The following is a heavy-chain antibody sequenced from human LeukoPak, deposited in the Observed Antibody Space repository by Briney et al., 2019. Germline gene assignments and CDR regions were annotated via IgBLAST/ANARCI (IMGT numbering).Heavy chain of an antibody. Sequence: VASVKVSCKASGYTFTSYYMHWVRQAPGQGLEWMGIINPSGGSTSYAQKFQGRVTMTRDMSTSTVYMELSSLRSEDTAVYYCARGRYDILTGYYPGVNRGQGTLVTVSS. V-gene: IGHV1-46*01. CDR2: INPSGGST. D-gene: IGHD3-9*01. CDR3: ARGRYDILTGYYPGVN. J-gene: IGHJ4*02. CDR1: GYTFTSYY.